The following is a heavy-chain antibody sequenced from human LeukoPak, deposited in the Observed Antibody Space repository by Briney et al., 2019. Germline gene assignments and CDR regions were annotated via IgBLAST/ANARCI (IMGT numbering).Heavy chain of an antibody. Sequence: GASVKVSCKASGYTFTGYYMHWVRQAPGQGLEWMGWINPNSGGTNYAQKFQGRVTMTRDTSISTAYMELSRLRSDDTAVYYCARVTPKQTRKGAVAGTEGAHWFDPWGQGTLVTVSS. D-gene: IGHD6-19*01. V-gene: IGHV1-2*02. CDR3: ARVTPKQTRKGAVAGTEGAHWFDP. J-gene: IGHJ5*02. CDR2: INPNSGGT. CDR1: GYTFTGYY.